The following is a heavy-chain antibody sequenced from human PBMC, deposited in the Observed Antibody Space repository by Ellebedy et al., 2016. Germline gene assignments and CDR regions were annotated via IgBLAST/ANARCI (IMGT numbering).Heavy chain of an antibody. D-gene: IGHD4-17*01. Sequence: GESLKISXTASGLNFNTFFMSWVRQAPGKGLEWVSTISAGSDTTRLADSVRGRFTISRDNSANTLYLHMSSLRAEDTAVYYCYYGHYSGYWGQGTLVTVSS. V-gene: IGHV3-23*01. J-gene: IGHJ4*02. CDR2: ISAGSDTT. CDR3: YYGHYSGY. CDR1: GLNFNTFF.